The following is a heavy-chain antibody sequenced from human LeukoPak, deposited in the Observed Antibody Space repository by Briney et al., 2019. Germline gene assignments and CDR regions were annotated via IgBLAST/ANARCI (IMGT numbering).Heavy chain of an antibody. Sequence: SETLSLTCTVSGDFITAYYWSWIRQPPGKGLEWIGYVYYSGSTEYNPSLRSRVTISLEMSKHQFSLNLTSVTAADTAVYYCARSGYSYGADAFDLWGQGTMVTVSS. J-gene: IGHJ3*01. V-gene: IGHV4-59*01. CDR1: GDFITAYY. D-gene: IGHD5-18*01. CDR3: ARSGYSYGADAFDL. CDR2: VYYSGST.